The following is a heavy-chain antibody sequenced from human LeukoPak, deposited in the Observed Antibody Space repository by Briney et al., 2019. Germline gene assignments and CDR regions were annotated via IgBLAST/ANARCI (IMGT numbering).Heavy chain of an antibody. CDR3: AREVGRSAAL. CDR2: ISGSSRYI. V-gene: IGHV3-21*01. D-gene: IGHD6-13*01. CDR1: GFTFSSFS. Sequence: PGGSLRLSCAASGFTFSSFSMDWVRHAPGEGLEWVSSISGSSRYIYYADSVKGRITISRDNAKNSLYLQMNSLRADDTAVYYCAREVGRSAALWGQGTLVTVSS. J-gene: IGHJ4*02.